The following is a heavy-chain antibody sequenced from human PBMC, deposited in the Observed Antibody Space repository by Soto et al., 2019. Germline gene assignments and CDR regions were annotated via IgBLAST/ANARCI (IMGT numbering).Heavy chain of an antibody. J-gene: IGHJ4*02. D-gene: IGHD2-15*01. CDR1: GGSISSTGSS. Sequence: LSLTCAVSGGSISSTGSSWMWIRQPPGKGLEWIGYISYIGSTFYNPSLKSRGTMSVDRSKNQFSLKLSSVTAADTAVYYCARDYCSGGSCYIAYWGQGTLVTVSS. V-gene: IGHV4-30-2*01. CDR2: ISYIGST. CDR3: ARDYCSGGSCYIAY.